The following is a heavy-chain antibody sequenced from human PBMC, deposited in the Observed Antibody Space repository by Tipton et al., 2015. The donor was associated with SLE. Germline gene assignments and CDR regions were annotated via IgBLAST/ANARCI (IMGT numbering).Heavy chain of an antibody. CDR3: AGASWNYGFFDY. V-gene: IGHV3-53*01. D-gene: IGHD1-7*01. CDR1: GFTVSTDY. Sequence: SLRLSCAASGFTVSTDYMNWVRQAPVKGLEWVSVIYSGGGGTYYADSVLGRFTISRDQSKNTLYLQINSLRAEDTAVYYCAGASWNYGFFDYWGQGTLVTVSS. J-gene: IGHJ4*02. CDR2: IYSGGGGT.